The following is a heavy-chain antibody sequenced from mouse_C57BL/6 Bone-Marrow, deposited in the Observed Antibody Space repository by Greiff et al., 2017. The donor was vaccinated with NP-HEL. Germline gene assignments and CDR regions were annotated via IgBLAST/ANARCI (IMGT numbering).Heavy chain of an antibody. V-gene: IGHV1-64*01. CDR1: GYTFTSYW. D-gene: IGHD4-1*02. CDR2: IHPNSGST. CDR3: ARPNWDDAMDY. J-gene: IGHJ4*01. Sequence: QVQLQQSGAELVKPGASVKLSCKASGYTFTSYWMHWVKQRPGQGLEWIGMIHPNSGSTNYNEKFKSKATLTVDKSSSTAYMQLSSLTSEDSAVYYCARPNWDDAMDYWGQGTSVTVSS.